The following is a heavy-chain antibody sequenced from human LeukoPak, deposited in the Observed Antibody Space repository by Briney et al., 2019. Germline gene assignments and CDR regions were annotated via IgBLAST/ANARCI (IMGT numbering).Heavy chain of an antibody. V-gene: IGHV1-69*13. CDR3: ARRDYSDARANYFYYHLDV. CDR2: IIPIFGTA. Sequence: SVKVSCKASGGIFSTYAISWVRQAPGQGLEWMGGIIPIFGTATYAQKFQGRVTITADESTSTAYMELSSLRSEDTAVYYCARRDYSDARANYFYYHLDVWGQGTTVTVS. CDR1: GGIFSTYA. J-gene: IGHJ6*02. D-gene: IGHD4-17*01.